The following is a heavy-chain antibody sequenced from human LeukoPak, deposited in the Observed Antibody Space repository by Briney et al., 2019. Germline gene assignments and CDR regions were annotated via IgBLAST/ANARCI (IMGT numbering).Heavy chain of an antibody. CDR1: GFTFSSYA. Sequence: GGSLRLSCAASGFTFSSYAMSWVRQAPGKGLEWVSAISGSGGSTYYADSVKGRFTISRDNSKNTLYLQMNSLRAEDTAVYYCANFRAVEMATIGPFDYWGQGTLVTVSS. D-gene: IGHD5-24*01. J-gene: IGHJ4*02. CDR3: ANFRAVEMATIGPFDY. V-gene: IGHV3-23*01. CDR2: ISGSGGST.